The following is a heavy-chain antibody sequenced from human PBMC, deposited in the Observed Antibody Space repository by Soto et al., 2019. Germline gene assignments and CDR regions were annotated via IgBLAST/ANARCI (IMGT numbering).Heavy chain of an antibody. J-gene: IGHJ6*02. D-gene: IGHD2-2*01. CDR2: ISSSSSYI. CDR3: ARDPYCSSTSCYSRGDMDV. V-gene: IGHV3-21*01. Sequence: GGSLRLSCAASGFTFSSYSMNWVRQAPGKGLEWVSSISSSSSYIYYADSVKGRFTISRDNAKNSLYLQMNSLRAEDTAVYYCARDPYCSSTSCYSRGDMDVWGQGTTVTVLL. CDR1: GFTFSSYS.